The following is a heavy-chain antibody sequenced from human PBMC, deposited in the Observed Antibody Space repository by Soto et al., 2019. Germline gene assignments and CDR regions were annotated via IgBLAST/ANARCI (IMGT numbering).Heavy chain of an antibody. V-gene: IGHV3-23*01. CDR2: ISGSGGST. D-gene: IGHD3-10*01. CDR3: AKGCRGPSFYRFDYFDY. J-gene: IGHJ4*02. Sequence: EVQLLESGGGLVQPGGSLRLSCAASGFTFSSYAMSWVRQAPGKGLEWVSAISGSGGSTYYADSVKGRFTISRDSSKHTLYLQTNSLRGEGTAVYYRAKGCRGPSFYRFDYFDYWGQGTLVTVSS. CDR1: GFTFSSYA.